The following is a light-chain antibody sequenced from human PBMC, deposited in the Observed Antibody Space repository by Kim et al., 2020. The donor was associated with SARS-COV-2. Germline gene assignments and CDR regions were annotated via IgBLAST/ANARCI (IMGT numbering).Light chain of an antibody. CDR2: DVS. Sequence: GQSITLSSTGTSHYVGRYNYVSWYQQHPGKAPKLMIYDVSDRPSGVSNRFSGSKSGNTASLTISGLQAEDEADYYCSSYASGDTFVFGGGTQLTVL. CDR1: SHYVGRYNY. J-gene: IGLJ3*02. V-gene: IGLV2-14*03. CDR3: SSYASGDTFV.